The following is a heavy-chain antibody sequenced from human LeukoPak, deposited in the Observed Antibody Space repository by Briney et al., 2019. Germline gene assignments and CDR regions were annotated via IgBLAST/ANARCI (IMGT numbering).Heavy chain of an antibody. CDR2: INPNSGAT. D-gene: IGHD2-21*01. Sequence: ASVKVSCKPSGYTFTGNYLHWVRQAPGQGLEWMGWINPNSGATNHAQKFQGRVTMTRDTSINTAYMELSRLRSDDTALYYCAKSAVMTRPYFDYWGQGTLVTVSS. CDR1: GYTFTGNY. J-gene: IGHJ4*02. V-gene: IGHV1-2*02. CDR3: AKSAVMTRPYFDY.